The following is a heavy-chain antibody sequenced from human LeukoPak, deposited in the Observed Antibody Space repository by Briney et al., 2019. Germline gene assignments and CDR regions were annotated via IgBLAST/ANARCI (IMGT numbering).Heavy chain of an antibody. Sequence: SGGSLRLSCAASGFTFSSYSMSWVRQAPGKGLEWVSAISGSGGSTYYADSVKGRFTISRDNSKNTLYLQMNSLRAEDTAVYYCAKGSPPGGCSSTSCYTDPGAFDIWGQGTMVTVSS. J-gene: IGHJ3*02. CDR1: GFTFSSYS. CDR3: AKGSPPGGCSSTSCYTDPGAFDI. D-gene: IGHD2-2*02. V-gene: IGHV3-23*01. CDR2: ISGSGGST.